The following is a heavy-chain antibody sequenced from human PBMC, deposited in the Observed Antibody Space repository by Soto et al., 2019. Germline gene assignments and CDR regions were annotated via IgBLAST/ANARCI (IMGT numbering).Heavy chain of an antibody. D-gene: IGHD2-21*02. CDR3: TTDDSGDSPFDC. CDR1: GFTFSNAW. V-gene: IGHV3-15*01. CDR2: IKSKTDGGST. J-gene: IGHJ4*02. Sequence: EVQLVESGGGLVKPGGSLRLSCAASGFTFSNAWMSWVRQAPGKGLEWVGRIKSKTDGGSTDYAAPVKGIFTISRDDSKNTLYLQMNSLKTEDTAVYYCTTDDSGDSPFDCWVQGTLVTVSS.